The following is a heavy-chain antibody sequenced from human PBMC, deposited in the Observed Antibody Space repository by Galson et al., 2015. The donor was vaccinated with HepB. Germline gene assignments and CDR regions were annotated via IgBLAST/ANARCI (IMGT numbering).Heavy chain of an antibody. CDR1: GFTFSSYW. Sequence: SLRLSCAASGFTFSSYWMSWVRQAPGKGLEWVANIKQDGSEKYYVDSVKGRFTISRDNAKNSLYLQMNSLRAEDTAVYYCARGKTGGQLLHYYFDYWGQGTLVTVSS. J-gene: IGHJ4*02. D-gene: IGHD2-15*01. CDR3: ARGKTGGQLLHYYFDY. V-gene: IGHV3-7*03. CDR2: IKQDGSEK.